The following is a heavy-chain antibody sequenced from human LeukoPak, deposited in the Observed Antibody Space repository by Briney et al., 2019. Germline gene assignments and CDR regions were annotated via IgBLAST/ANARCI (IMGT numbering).Heavy chain of an antibody. V-gene: IGHV4-34*01. CDR2: INHSGST. Sequence: SETLSLTCAVYGGSFSGYYWSWIRQPPGKGLEWIGEINHSGSTNYNTSLKSRVTISVDTAKNQFSQKLSSVTAADTAVYYCARGNCSGGSCYYDYWGQGTLVTVSS. J-gene: IGHJ4*02. D-gene: IGHD2-15*01. CDR3: ARGNCSGGSCYYDY. CDR1: GGSFSGYY.